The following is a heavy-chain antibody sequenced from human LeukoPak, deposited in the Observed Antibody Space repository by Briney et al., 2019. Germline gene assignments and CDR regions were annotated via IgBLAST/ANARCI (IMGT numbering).Heavy chain of an antibody. CDR1: GFTVSSNY. CDR3: ARAGPIAELGDFDY. V-gene: IGHV3-66*01. D-gene: IGHD6-13*01. J-gene: IGHJ4*02. Sequence: GGSLRLSCAASGFTVSSNYMSWVRQAPGKGLEWVSVIYSGGSTYYADSVKGRFTISRDNSKNTLYLQMNSLRAEDTAVYYCARAGPIAELGDFDYWGQGTLVTVSS. CDR2: IYSGGST.